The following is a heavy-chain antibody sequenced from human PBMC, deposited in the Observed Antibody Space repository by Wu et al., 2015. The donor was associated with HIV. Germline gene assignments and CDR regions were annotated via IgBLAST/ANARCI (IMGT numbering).Heavy chain of an antibody. CDR1: GYTFTANY. D-gene: IGHD3-10*01. Sequence: QVQLVQSGTEVKEPGASVRVSCKASGYTFTANYLHWVRQAPGQGLEWMGILNPSSGSTGYAQNFQDRVIMTRDTATSTVYMDLRGLTSDDTAVYYCARVGSKGLWFGRTPMGAYDVWGQGTTVIVSS. V-gene: IGHV1-46*01. J-gene: IGHJ3*01. CDR2: LNPSSGST. CDR3: ARVGSKGLWFGRTPMGAYDV.